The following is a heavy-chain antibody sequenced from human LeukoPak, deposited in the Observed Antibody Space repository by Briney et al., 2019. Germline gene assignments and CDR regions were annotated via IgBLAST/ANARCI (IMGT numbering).Heavy chain of an antibody. J-gene: IGHJ4*02. CDR3: ARDSRRFSNDLDY. Sequence: GASVKVSCKASGYTFTGYYMHWVRQAPGQGLEWMGWINPNSGGTNYAQKFQGRVTMTRDTSISTAYVELSRLRSDDTAVYYCARDSRRFSNDLDYWGQGTLVTVSS. V-gene: IGHV1-2*02. CDR2: INPNSGGT. CDR1: GYTFTGYY. D-gene: IGHD1-1*01.